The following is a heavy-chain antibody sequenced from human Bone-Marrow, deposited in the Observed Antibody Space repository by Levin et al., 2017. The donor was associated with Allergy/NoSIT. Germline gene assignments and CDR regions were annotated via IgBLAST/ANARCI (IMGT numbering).Heavy chain of an antibody. CDR2: ISGSTFGT. V-gene: IGHV3-23*01. D-gene: IGHD3-3*01. CDR3: AKDRAVAFLSGSLTNSGMDL. CDR1: GFTFSYYA. J-gene: IGHJ6*02. Sequence: PGGSLRLSCGASGFTFSYYALNWVRLAPGKGLEWVSFISGSTFGTYYADSVKGRFTISRDNSKNTVYLQMNSLRAEDTAVYFCAKDRAVAFLSGSLTNSGMDLWGQGTTVTVS.